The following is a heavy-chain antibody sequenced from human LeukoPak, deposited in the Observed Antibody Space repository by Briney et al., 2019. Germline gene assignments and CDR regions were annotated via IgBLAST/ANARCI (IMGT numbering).Heavy chain of an antibody. D-gene: IGHD3-10*01. CDR2: ISGSGGNT. J-gene: IGHJ4*02. V-gene: IGHV3-23*01. CDR3: AKRGVVIRVFLVGFHKEASYFDS. Sequence: GGSLRLSCAVSGITLSNYGMSWVRQVPGKGLEWVSGISGSGGNTYYADSVRGRFTISRDNSKNTLYLQMNSLRAEDTAVYFCAKRGVVIRVFLVGFHKEASYFDSWGQGALVTVSS. CDR1: GITLSNYG.